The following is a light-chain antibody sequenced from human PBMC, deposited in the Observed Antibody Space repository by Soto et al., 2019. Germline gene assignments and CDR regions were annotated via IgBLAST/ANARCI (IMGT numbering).Light chain of an antibody. CDR1: QTISSY. CDR2: AAS. V-gene: IGKV1-5*01. CDR3: QHYNSYSEA. Sequence: DIQMTQSPSTLSGSVGDRVTITCRASQTISSYVSWYQQKPGKAPQLLIYAASSLQSGVPSRFSGSGSGTEFTLTISSLQPDDFATYYCQHYNSYSEAFGQGTKVDIK. J-gene: IGKJ1*01.